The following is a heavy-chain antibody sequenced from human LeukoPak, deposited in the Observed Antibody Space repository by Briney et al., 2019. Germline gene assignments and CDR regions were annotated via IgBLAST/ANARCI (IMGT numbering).Heavy chain of an antibody. J-gene: IGHJ4*02. D-gene: IGHD6-13*01. V-gene: IGHV5-51*01. CDR1: GYSFTSYW. CDR3: ARLPGIAAAGIDY. Sequence: GESLKISCKGSGYSFTSYWIGWVRQMPGNGLEWMTLIYPGDSDTRYSPSFQGQVTISADKSISTAYLQWSSLKASDTAMYYCARLPGIAAAGIDYWGQGTLVTVSS. CDR2: IYPGDSDT.